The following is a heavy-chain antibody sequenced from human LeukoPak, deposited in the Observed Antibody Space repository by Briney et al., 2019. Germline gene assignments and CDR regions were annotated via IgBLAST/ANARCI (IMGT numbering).Heavy chain of an antibody. J-gene: IGHJ4*02. CDR1: GFTFSSYS. CDR3: ARDDKGGYSYGNFDY. CDR2: ISSSSSYI. V-gene: IGHV3-21*01. Sequence: GGSLRLSCAASGFTFSSYSMNWVRQAPGKGLEWVSSISSSSSYIYYADSVKGRFTISRDNAKNSLYLQMNSLRAEDTAVYYCARDDKGGYSYGNFDYWGQGTLVTVSS. D-gene: IGHD5-18*01.